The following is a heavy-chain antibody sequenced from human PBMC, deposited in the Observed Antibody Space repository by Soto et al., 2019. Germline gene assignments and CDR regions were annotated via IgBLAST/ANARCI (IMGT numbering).Heavy chain of an antibody. V-gene: IGHV3-48*01. J-gene: IGHJ6*03. D-gene: IGHD7-27*01. CDR3: ARHLSWGSNWYYYMDV. CDR1: GFILSDCA. CDR2: ISSSSIVI. Sequence: EVQLVESGGGLVQPGGSLRLSCATSGFILSDCAMNWVRQAPGKGLEWVSYISSSSIVIDYADSVKGRFTVSRDNARNSLYLQMNSLRAEDTAVYYCARHLSWGSNWYYYMDVWGKGTTLTVSS.